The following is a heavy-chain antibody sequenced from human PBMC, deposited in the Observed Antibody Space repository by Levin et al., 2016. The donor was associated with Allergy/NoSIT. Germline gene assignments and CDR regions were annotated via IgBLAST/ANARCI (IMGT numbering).Heavy chain of an antibody. Sequence: GESLKISCKGSGYSFTSYWISWVRQMPGKGLEWMGRIDPSDSYTNYSPSFQGHVTISADKSISTAYLQWSSLKASDTAMYYCARLSVQDSSGYNWFDPWGQGTLVTVSS. CDR3: ARLSVQDSSGYNWFDP. CDR2: IDPSDSYT. CDR1: GYSFTSYW. V-gene: IGHV5-10-1*01. D-gene: IGHD3-22*01. J-gene: IGHJ5*02.